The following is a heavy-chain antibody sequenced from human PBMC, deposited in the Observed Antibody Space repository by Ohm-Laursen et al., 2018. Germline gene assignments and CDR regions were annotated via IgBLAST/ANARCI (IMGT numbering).Heavy chain of an antibody. J-gene: IGHJ4*02. V-gene: IGHV3-48*03. D-gene: IGHD5-24*01. CDR1: GFTLSTIE. CDR3: VRNYDF. CDR2: MYINGKST. Sequence: SLRLSCSASGFTLSTIEMNWFRQAPGKGLEWVSFMYINGKSTYYADSVKGRFTISGDITKNSLYLQMNSLRVEDTAVYYCVRNYDFWGQGTLVTVSS.